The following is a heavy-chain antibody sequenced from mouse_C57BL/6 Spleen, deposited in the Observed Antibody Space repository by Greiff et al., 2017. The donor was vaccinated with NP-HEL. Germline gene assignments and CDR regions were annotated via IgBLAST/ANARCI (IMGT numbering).Heavy chain of an antibody. CDR1: GYAFTNYL. J-gene: IGHJ3*01. CDR2: INPGSGGT. Sequence: QVQLQQSGAELVRPGTSVKVSCKASGYAFTNYLIEWVKQRPGQGLEWIGVINPGSGGTNYNEKFKGKATLTADKSSSTAYMQLSSLTSEDSAVYFCARAVSTEGFAYWGQGTLVTVSA. D-gene: IGHD1-1*01. V-gene: IGHV1-54*01. CDR3: ARAVSTEGFAY.